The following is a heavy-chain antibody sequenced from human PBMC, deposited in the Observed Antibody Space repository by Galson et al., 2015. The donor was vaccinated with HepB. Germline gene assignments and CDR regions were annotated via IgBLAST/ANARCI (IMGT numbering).Heavy chain of an antibody. CDR1: GFTFSSYS. J-gene: IGHJ4*02. V-gene: IGHV3-21*01. CDR3: ARDAAADY. Sequence: SLKLSCAASGFTFSSYSMNWVRQAPGQGLEWVSSISSDGRYIYYADSVKGRFTISRDYAKNSLYLQMNSLRAEDTAVYYCARDAAADYWGQGTLVTVSS. CDR2: ISSDGRYI.